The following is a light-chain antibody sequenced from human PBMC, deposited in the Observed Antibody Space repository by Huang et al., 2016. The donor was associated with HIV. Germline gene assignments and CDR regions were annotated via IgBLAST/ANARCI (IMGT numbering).Light chain of an antibody. J-gene: IGKJ2*01. Sequence: EIVMTQSPATLFVSPGERATPSCRTSQSISSNLAWYQQKPGQAPRGLIYGASTRASGVQARFSGAGSGTEFTLTISSLQSEDLAVYYCQQYDQWPPGYTFGQGTKL. CDR3: QQYDQWPPGYT. CDR1: QSISSN. CDR2: GAS. V-gene: IGKV3-15*01.